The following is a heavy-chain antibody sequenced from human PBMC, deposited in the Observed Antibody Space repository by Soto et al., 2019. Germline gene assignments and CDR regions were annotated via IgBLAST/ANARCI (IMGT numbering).Heavy chain of an antibody. V-gene: IGHV3-23*01. J-gene: IGHJ4*02. D-gene: IGHD3-22*01. CDR1: GFNFRTYS. Sequence: ESLSLSFETSGFNFRTYSRSWVPQAPGKGLEWVSTISGNGGTSYADFVRGRFTISRDNSKNTPYLQMNSLRAEDTALYYCEKDDPGSGWLSDYWGQGTRVTFSS. CDR2: ISGNGGT. CDR3: EKDDPGSGWLSDY.